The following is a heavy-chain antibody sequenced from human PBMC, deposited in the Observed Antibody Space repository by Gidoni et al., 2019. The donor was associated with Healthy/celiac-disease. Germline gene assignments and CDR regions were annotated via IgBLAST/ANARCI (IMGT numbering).Heavy chain of an antibody. D-gene: IGHD3-10*01. Sequence: EVQLLESGGGLVQPGGSLRLSCAASGFTFSSYAMSWVRQAPGKGLEWVSAISGSGGSTYYADSVKGRFTISRDNSKNTLYLQMNSLRAEDTAVYYCAKSYGSGSYYTLLVDYWGQGTLVTVSS. V-gene: IGHV3-23*01. CDR2: ISGSGGST. J-gene: IGHJ4*02. CDR1: GFTFSSYA. CDR3: AKSYGSGSYYTLLVDY.